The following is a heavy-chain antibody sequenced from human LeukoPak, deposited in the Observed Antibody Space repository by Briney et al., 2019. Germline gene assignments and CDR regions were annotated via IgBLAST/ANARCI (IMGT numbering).Heavy chain of an antibody. J-gene: IGHJ3*02. Sequence: GGSLRLSCAASGFTFSSYSMNWVRQAPGKGLEWVSSISSSSNYIYYADSVKGRFTISRDNSKNTLYLQMNSLRAEDTAVYYCAKDPIVVVTYDAFDIWGQGTMVTVSS. CDR3: AKDPIVVVTYDAFDI. CDR2: ISSSSNYI. V-gene: IGHV3-21*04. D-gene: IGHD2-21*02. CDR1: GFTFSSYS.